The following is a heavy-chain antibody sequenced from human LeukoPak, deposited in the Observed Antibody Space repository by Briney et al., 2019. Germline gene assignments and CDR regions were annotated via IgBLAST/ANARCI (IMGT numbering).Heavy chain of an antibody. CDR3: ARDCSSASCYERGSYFYLYMDI. CDR2: IIPMSGTI. D-gene: IGHD2-2*01. J-gene: IGHJ6*03. Sequence: SVKVSCKASGGTFTNYAFSWVRQAPGQGLEWMGRIIPMSGTIYYAQKFQGRVTITADRSTNTAYMELNSLRSEDTAVIYCARDCSSASCYERGSYFYLYMDIWGSGTTVTVSS. V-gene: IGHV1-69*06. CDR1: GGTFTNYA.